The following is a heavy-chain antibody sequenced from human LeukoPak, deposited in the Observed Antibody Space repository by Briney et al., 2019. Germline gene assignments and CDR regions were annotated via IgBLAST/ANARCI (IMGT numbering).Heavy chain of an antibody. V-gene: IGHV4-59*08. D-gene: IGHD6-13*01. CDR2: IYYSGST. CDR1: GGSISSYY. Sequence: PSETLSLTCTVSGGSISSYYWSWIRQPPGKGLEWIGYIYYSGSTNYNPSLKSRVTISVDTSKNQFSLKLSSVAAADTAVYYCARLGRSWYYFDYWGQGTLVTVSS. J-gene: IGHJ4*02. CDR3: ARLGRSWYYFDY.